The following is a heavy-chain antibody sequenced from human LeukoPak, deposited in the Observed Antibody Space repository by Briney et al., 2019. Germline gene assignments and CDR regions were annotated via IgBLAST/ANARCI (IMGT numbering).Heavy chain of an antibody. CDR1: GYTFTGYY. V-gene: IGHV1-2*02. CDR2: INPNSGGT. Sequence: ASVKVSCKASGYTFTGYYMHWVRQAPGQGLEWMGWINPNSGGTNYAQKFQGRVTMTRNTSISTAYMELSSLRSEDTAVYYCARGSSSSWYIHYYYYMDVWGKGTTVTISS. J-gene: IGHJ6*03. D-gene: IGHD6-13*01. CDR3: ARGSSSSWYIHYYYYMDV.